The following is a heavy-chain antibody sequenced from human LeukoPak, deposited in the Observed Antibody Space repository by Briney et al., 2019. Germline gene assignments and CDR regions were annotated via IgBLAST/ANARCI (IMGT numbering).Heavy chain of an antibody. D-gene: IGHD5-12*01. J-gene: IGHJ4*02. Sequence: GGSLRLSCGASGFTLSSNWMTWVRQAPGRGLEWVASIKQDGSVKYSVDSVKGRFAISRDNARNSLSLQMNSLGVEDTAVYFCARWGETSGYYYVDNWGQGTLVTVSS. CDR1: GFTLSSNW. V-gene: IGHV3-7*01. CDR2: IKQDGSVK. CDR3: ARWGETSGYYYVDN.